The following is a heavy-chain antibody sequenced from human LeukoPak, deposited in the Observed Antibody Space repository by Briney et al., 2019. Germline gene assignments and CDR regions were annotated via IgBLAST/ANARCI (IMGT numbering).Heavy chain of an antibody. J-gene: IGHJ4*02. V-gene: IGHV3-21*01. CDR2: VGSSSSYI. Sequence: GGSLRLSCAASGFTFSSYSMSWVRQAPGKVLEWVSSVGSSSSYIYYADSVRGRFTISRDNAKNSLYLQMNGLRAEDTAVYYCARGWSSYYFDYWGQGTLVTVSS. D-gene: IGHD2-15*01. CDR3: ARGWSSYYFDY. CDR1: GFTFSSYS.